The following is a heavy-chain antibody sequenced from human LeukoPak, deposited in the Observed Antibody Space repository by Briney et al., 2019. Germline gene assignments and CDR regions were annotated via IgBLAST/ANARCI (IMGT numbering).Heavy chain of an antibody. J-gene: IGHJ4*02. CDR3: ARGGSYSESDY. Sequence: ASVKVSCKASGYTFTSYGINWVRQAPGQGLEWMGWISGYTGNRNYAQKFQGRVTITTDTSTYTAYMELRSLRSDDTAVYYCARGGSYSESDYWGRGTLVRVPS. V-gene: IGHV1-18*01. CDR1: GYTFTSYG. D-gene: IGHD1-26*01. CDR2: ISGYTGNR.